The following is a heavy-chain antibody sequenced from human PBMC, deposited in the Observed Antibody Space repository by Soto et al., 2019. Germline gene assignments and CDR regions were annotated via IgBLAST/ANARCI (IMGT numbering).Heavy chain of an antibody. J-gene: IGHJ3*02. CDR2: IIPIFGTA. CDR3: ARDWANYYDSSGYYPGGSVGAFDI. CDR1: GGTFSSYA. D-gene: IGHD3-22*01. Sequence: EASVKVSCKASGGTFSSYAISWVRQAPGQGLEWMGGIIPIFGTANYAQKFQGRVTITADESTSTAYMELSSLRSEDTAVYYCARDWANYYDSSGYYPGGSVGAFDIWGQGTMVTVSS. V-gene: IGHV1-69*13.